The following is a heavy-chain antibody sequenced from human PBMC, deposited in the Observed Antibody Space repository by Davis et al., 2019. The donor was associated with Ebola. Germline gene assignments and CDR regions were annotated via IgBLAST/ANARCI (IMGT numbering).Heavy chain of an antibody. CDR2: ISSSSNYI. J-gene: IGHJ2*01. CDR3: MIDPALVVTGGGWFFGL. Sequence: GGSLRLSCAASGFTFSSNSMNWVRQAPGKGLEWVSFISSSSNYIYYADSVKGRFTVSRANAKNSLYLQMNSLRSEDTAVYYCMIDPALVVTGGGWFFGLWGRGTLVTVSS. CDR1: GFTFSSNS. V-gene: IGHV3-21*01. D-gene: IGHD2-21*02.